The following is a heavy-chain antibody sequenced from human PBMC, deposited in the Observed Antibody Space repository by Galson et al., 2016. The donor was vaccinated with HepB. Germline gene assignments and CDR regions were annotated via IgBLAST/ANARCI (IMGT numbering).Heavy chain of an antibody. J-gene: IGHJ2*01. CDR3: ARVHTLGGEFNRHHWYHDL. Sequence: SETLSLTCGVYGTPFSDYYWGWIRQSPGKGLEWIGEINHSGITHYNPSLRSRVTMSVDTSKKQIFLNLNSVTAADTAVYYCARVHTLGGEFNRHHWYHDLWGRGTLVNVSS. D-gene: IGHD2-21*01. CDR2: INHSGIT. CDR1: GTPFSDYY. V-gene: IGHV4-34*01.